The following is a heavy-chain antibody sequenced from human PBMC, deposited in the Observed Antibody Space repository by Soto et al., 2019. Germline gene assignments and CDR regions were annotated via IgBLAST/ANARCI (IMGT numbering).Heavy chain of an antibody. CDR1: GFIFSNYV. J-gene: IGHJ4*02. V-gene: IGHV3-30-3*01. CDR2: ISYDGTTK. Sequence: QVQLVETGGGVVQPGRSPRLSCTASGFIFSNYVMYWVRQAPGKGLEWVAFISYDGTTKSYSDSVKGRFTISRDNSQNTLYLQMNSLRPEDTGVYYCAREVLWSRYFDYWGQGSLVTVSS. CDR3: AREVLWSRYFDY. D-gene: IGHD3-10*01.